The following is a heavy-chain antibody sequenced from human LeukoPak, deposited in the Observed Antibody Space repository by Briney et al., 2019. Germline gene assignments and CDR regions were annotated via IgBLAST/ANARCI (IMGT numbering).Heavy chain of an antibody. CDR1: GFTFSSYG. Sequence: PGGSLRLSCAASGFTFSSYGMHWVRQAPGKGLEWVAVKSYDGSNKYYADSVKGRFTISRDNSKNTLYLQMNSLRAEDTAVYYCANQDDSGYYFDYWGQGTLVTVSS. CDR3: ANQDDSGYYFDY. J-gene: IGHJ4*02. CDR2: KSYDGSNK. V-gene: IGHV3-30*18. D-gene: IGHD5-12*01.